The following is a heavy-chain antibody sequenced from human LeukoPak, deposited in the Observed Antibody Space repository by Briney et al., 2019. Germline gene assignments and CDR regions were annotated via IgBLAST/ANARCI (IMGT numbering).Heavy chain of an antibody. CDR3: ARERVPGDY. V-gene: IGHV3-48*01. D-gene: IGHD3-10*01. Sequence: PGGSLRLSCAASGFTFSTYSMNWVRQAPGKGLEWVSYISSSSSAIYYADSVKGRFTISRDNAKNSLYLQMNSLRADDTAVYYRARERVPGDYWGQGTLVTVSS. CDR1: GFTFSTYS. CDR2: ISSSSSAI. J-gene: IGHJ4*02.